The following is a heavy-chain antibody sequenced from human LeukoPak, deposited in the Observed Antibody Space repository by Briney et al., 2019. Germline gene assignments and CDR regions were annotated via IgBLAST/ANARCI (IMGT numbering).Heavy chain of an antibody. CDR3: ARSLVSTSRKNMPRSRPFDY. CDR1: GGSFSGYY. Sequence: SETLSLTCAVYGGSFSGYYWSWIRQPPGKGLEWIGEINHSGSTNYNPSLKSRVTISVDTSKNQFSLKLSSVTAADTAVYYCARSLVSTSRKNMPRSRPFDYWGQGTLVTVSS. V-gene: IGHV4-34*01. CDR2: INHSGST. J-gene: IGHJ4*02. D-gene: IGHD2-2*01.